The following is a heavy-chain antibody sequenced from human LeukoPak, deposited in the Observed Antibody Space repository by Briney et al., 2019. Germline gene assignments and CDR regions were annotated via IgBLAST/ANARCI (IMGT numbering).Heavy chain of an antibody. CDR2: ISYDGSNK. CDR3: ARDRQWELSSYFDY. Sequence: QPGRSLRLSCAASGFTFSSYAMHWVRQAPGKGLEGVAVISYDGSNKYYADSVKGRFTISRDNSKNTLYLQMNSLRAEDTAVYYCARDRQWELSSYFDYWGQGTLVTVSS. V-gene: IGHV3-30-3*01. J-gene: IGHJ4*02. CDR1: GFTFSSYA. D-gene: IGHD1-26*01.